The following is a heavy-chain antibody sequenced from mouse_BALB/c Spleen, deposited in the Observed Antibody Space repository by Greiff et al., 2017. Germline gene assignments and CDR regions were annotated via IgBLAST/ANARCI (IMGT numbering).Heavy chain of an antibody. CDR1: GFTFSSFG. CDR3: ARGYGNYLYAMDY. CDR2: ISSGSSTI. Sequence: EVKLVESGGGLVQPGGSRKLSCAASGFTFSSFGMHWVRQAPEKGLEWVAYISSGSSTIYYADTVKGRFTISRDNPKNTLFLQMTSLRSEDTAMYYCARGYGNYLYAMDYWGQGTSVTVSS. V-gene: IGHV5-17*02. J-gene: IGHJ4*01. D-gene: IGHD2-1*01.